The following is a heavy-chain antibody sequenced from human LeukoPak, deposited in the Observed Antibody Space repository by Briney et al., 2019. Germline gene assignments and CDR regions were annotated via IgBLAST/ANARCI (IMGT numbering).Heavy chain of an antibody. V-gene: IGHV4-59*01. Sequence: SETLSLTCTVSGGSINNYHWGWIRQPPGEGLEWIGYISYSGTTNYNPSLKSRVTISVDMSKSQFSLKLNFVTAADTAVYYCGRVTTGTVDHWGQGTLVTVSS. CDR3: GRVTTGTVDH. CDR2: ISYSGTT. D-gene: IGHD1-1*01. J-gene: IGHJ4*02. CDR1: GGSINNYH.